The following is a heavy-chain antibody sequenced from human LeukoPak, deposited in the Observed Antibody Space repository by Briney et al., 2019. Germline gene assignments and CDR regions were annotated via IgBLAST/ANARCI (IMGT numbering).Heavy chain of an antibody. Sequence: GGSLRLSCAASGFTFSSYAMSWVRQAPGKGLEWVSAISGSGGSTYYADSVKGRFTISRDNSKNTLYLQMNSLRAEGTAVYYCAKESRTYYYDSSGYRYFDYWGQGTLVTVSS. CDR2: ISGSGGST. D-gene: IGHD3-22*01. J-gene: IGHJ4*02. CDR1: GFTFSSYA. CDR3: AKESRTYYYDSSGYRYFDY. V-gene: IGHV3-23*01.